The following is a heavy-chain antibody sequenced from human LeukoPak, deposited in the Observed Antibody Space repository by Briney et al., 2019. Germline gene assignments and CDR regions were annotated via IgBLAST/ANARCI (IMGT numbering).Heavy chain of an antibody. D-gene: IGHD5-24*01. CDR2: ISGSGGST. V-gene: IGHV3-23*01. J-gene: IGHJ4*02. CDR1: GFTFSSFE. Sequence: GGSLRLSCAASGFTFSSFEMNWVRQAPGKGLEWVSAISGSGGSTYYADSVKGRFTISRDNSKNTLYLQMNSLRAEDTAVYYCAKYYRWLQGFFDYWGQGTLVTVSS. CDR3: AKYYRWLQGFFDY.